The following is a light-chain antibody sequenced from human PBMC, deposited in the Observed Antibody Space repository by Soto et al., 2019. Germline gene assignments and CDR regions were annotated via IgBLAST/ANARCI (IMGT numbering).Light chain of an antibody. CDR1: SSDIGDHNS. V-gene: IGLV2-14*03. CDR2: AVS. J-gene: IGLJ2*01. CDR3: SSYTTSTTVI. Sequence: QSVLTQPASVSGSPGQSITISCTGNSSDIGDHNSVSWYLQQPGKAPKLMIYAVSNRPSGVSNRFSGSKSGNTASLTISGLQAEDEADYYCSSYTTSTTVIFGGGTKLTVL.